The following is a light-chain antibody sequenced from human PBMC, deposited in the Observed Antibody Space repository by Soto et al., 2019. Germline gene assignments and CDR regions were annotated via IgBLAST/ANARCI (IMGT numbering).Light chain of an antibody. CDR1: SSDVGSYNL. Sequence: QSALTQPASVSGSPGQSITISCTGTSSDVGSYNLVSWYQQHPGKAPKLMIYEGSKRPSGVSNRFSGSKSGNTAFLTISGLQAEDEADYYCCSYAGSSTPVVFGGGTQLTVL. CDR2: EGS. J-gene: IGLJ2*01. CDR3: CSYAGSSTPVV. V-gene: IGLV2-23*01.